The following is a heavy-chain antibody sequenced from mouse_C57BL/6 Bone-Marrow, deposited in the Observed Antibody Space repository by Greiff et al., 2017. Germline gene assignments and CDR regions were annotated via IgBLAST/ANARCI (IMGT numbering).Heavy chain of an antibody. V-gene: IGHV5-4*03. Sequence: EVKLMESGGGLVKPGGSLKLSCAASGFTFSSYAMSWVRQTPEKRLEWVATISDGGSYTYYPDNVKGRFTISRDNAKNNLYLQMSHLKSEDTAMYYCARIRGWYFDVGGTGTTVTVSS. J-gene: IGHJ1*03. CDR2: ISDGGSYT. CDR1: GFTFSSYA. CDR3: ARIRGWYFDV.